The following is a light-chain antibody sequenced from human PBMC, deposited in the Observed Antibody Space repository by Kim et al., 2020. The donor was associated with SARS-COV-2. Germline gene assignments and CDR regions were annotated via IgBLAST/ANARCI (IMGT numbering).Light chain of an antibody. V-gene: IGLV3-21*04. CDR3: QVWDSSSDHRVV. Sequence: PGKAARSYGGGDSIGSKGVQWDQQKPGQAPVLVIYYDSDRPSGIPERFSGSNSGNTATLTISRVEAGDEADYYCQVWDSSSDHRVVFGGGTQLTVL. J-gene: IGLJ2*01. CDR2: YDS. CDR1: SIGSKG.